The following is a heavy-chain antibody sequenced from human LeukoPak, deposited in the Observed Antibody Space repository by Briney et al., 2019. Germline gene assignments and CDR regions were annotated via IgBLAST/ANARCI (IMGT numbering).Heavy chain of an antibody. J-gene: IGHJ4*02. CDR1: GFTFTSYA. V-gene: IGHV3-23*01. CDR3: AKDLGSTVVTPVGFDY. D-gene: IGHD4-23*01. Sequence: GGSLRLSCAASGFTFTSYAMSWVRQAPGKGLEWVSAISGSGGSTYYADSVKGRFTISRDNSKNTLYLQMNSLRAEDTAVYYCAKDLGSTVVTPVGFDYWGQGTLVTVSS. CDR2: ISGSGGST.